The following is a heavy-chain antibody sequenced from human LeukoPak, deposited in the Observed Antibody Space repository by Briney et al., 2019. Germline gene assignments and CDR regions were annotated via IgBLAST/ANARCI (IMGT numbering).Heavy chain of an antibody. CDR1: GGSISSYY. CDR3: AREYMGENKEGEKYYYRSGSDYFNWFDP. J-gene: IGHJ5*02. Sequence: SETLSLTCTVSGGSISSYYWSWIRQPPGKGLEWIGYIYYSGSTNYNPSLKSRVTISVDTSKNQFSLKLSSVTAADTAVFYCAREYMGENKEGEKYYYRSGSDYFNWFDPWGQGTLVTVSS. D-gene: IGHD3-10*01. V-gene: IGHV4-59*01. CDR2: IYYSGST.